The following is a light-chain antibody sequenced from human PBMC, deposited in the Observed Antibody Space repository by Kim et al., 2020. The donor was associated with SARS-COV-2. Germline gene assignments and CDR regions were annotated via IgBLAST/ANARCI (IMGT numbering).Light chain of an antibody. CDR1: SRRTYD. CDR3: NSRDNNDNLL. J-gene: IGLJ2*01. V-gene: IGLV3-19*01. Sequence: VALGQTVRITRQGDSRRTYDTKWCQQKQGQAPIVVCYGKNNRPSGIPDRFSGSISGNTASLTITATQAGDESDYYCNSRDNNDNLLFGGGTRLTVL. CDR2: GKN.